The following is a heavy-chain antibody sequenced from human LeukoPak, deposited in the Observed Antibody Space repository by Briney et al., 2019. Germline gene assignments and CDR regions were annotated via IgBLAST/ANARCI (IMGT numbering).Heavy chain of an antibody. Sequence: SQTLSLTCIVSGGSISSGSHYWSWIRQPAGRVLECIGHIYTNGSTNYNPSLKSRVTISVDTSKNQFSLKLSSVTAADTAVYYCARTYYDFWSGSYYYYMDVWGKGTTVTVSS. CDR2: IYTNGST. D-gene: IGHD3-3*01. CDR1: GGSISSGSHY. J-gene: IGHJ6*03. CDR3: ARTYYDFWSGSYYYYMDV. V-gene: IGHV4-61*09.